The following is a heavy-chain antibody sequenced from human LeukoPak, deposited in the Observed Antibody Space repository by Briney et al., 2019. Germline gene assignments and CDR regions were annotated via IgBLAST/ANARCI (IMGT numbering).Heavy chain of an antibody. J-gene: IGHJ4*02. CDR1: GGSVSTGSYY. V-gene: IGHV4-39*01. Sequence: SQTLSLTCTVSGGSVSTGSYYWSWIRQPPGKGLEWIGEINHSGSTNYNPSLKSRVTISVDTSKNQFSLKLSSVTAADTAVYYCARQNYYGSGSYSLDYWGQGTLVTVSS. CDR2: INHSGST. D-gene: IGHD3-10*01. CDR3: ARQNYYGSGSYSLDY.